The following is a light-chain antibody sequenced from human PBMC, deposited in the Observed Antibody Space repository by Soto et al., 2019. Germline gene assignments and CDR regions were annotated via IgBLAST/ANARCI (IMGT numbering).Light chain of an antibody. V-gene: IGKV3-20*01. CDR3: QQYSSSPIT. J-gene: IGKJ5*01. CDR2: GAS. CDR1: QSVTRGY. Sequence: IVLTQSPGTLSLSPGQRATLSCKASQSVTRGYLTWYQQKPGQAPRLLIYGASSRATGIPDRFSGGGSGTDFSLTISRLDPEDFAVYYCQQYSSSPITFGQGTGLEIK.